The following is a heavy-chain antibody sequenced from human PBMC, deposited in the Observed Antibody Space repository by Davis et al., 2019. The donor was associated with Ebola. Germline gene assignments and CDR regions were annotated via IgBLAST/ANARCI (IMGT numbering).Heavy chain of an antibody. D-gene: IGHD6-13*01. J-gene: IGHJ4*02. CDR3: ARVRGAAAGTDY. CDR2: IYYSGIT. Sequence: PSETLSLTCTVSGGSISTYYWNWIRQPPGKGLGWIGYIYYSGITNYNPSLKSRVTMSVDTSKNQFSLKLSSVTAADTAVYYCARVRGAAAGTDYWGQGTPVTVSS. CDR1: GGSISTYY. V-gene: IGHV4-59*08.